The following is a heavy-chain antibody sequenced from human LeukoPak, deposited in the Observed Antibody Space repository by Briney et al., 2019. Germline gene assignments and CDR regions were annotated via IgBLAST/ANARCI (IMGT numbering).Heavy chain of an antibody. V-gene: IGHV3-30*03. J-gene: IGHJ4*02. CDR2: TSSDGNDK. CDR1: GVTFRSYG. D-gene: IGHD5-12*01. CDR3: TTKVTGGNSGDDYDD. Sequence: GGSLRLSCAVSGVTFRSYGMHWVRQAPGKVLEWVALTSSDGNDKLYGDSVRGRFTISRDDSKSTLYLQMNSLRAEDTAVYYCTTKVTGGNSGDDYDDWGQGTLVTVSS.